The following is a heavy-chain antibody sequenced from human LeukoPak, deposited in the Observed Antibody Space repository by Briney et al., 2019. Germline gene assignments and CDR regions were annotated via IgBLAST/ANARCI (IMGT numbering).Heavy chain of an antibody. D-gene: IGHD1-14*01. CDR3: ARLRNDAFDI. CDR1: GXTFSSYG. J-gene: IGHJ3*02. Sequence: GGSLRLSCAASGXTFSSYGMHWVRRAPGKGLEWVAVIWYDESNKYYVDSVKGRFTISRDNSKSTLYLQMNSLRAEDTAVYYCARLRNDAFDIWGQGTVVTVSS. V-gene: IGHV3-33*01. CDR2: IWYDESNK.